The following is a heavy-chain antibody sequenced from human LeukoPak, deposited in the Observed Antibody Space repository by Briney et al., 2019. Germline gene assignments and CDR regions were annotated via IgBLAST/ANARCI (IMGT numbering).Heavy chain of an antibody. Sequence: PGGSLRLSCAASGFTCSSYEMNWVRQAPGKGLEWVSYISSSGSTIYYADSVKGRFTISRDNAKNSLYLQMNSLRAEDTVVYYCARERGRRSYYYGMDVWGQGTTVTVSS. CDR2: ISSSGSTI. J-gene: IGHJ6*02. CDR3: ARERGRRSYYYGMDV. CDR1: GFTCSSYE. D-gene: IGHD6-6*01. V-gene: IGHV3-48*03.